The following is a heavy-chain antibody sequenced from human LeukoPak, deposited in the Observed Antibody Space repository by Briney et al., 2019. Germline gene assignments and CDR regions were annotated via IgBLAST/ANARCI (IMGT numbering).Heavy chain of an antibody. J-gene: IGHJ4*02. V-gene: IGHV1-18*01. D-gene: IGHD6-13*01. CDR1: GYTFSTYS. CDR2: ISPYTFNT. CDR3: ARDEWTAAAGTEGYFDY. Sequence: ASVTVSFTASGYTFSTYSISWVRQAPGQGLEWVGWISPYTFNTNPAQKFQDGVTMTTDTSTSTAYMVLSSLRSDDTAVYYCARDEWTAAAGTEGYFDYWGKGTLVTVSS.